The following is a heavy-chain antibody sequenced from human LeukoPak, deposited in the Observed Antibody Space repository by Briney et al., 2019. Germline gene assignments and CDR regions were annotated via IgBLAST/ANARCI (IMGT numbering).Heavy chain of an antibody. D-gene: IGHD1-26*01. V-gene: IGHV3-74*01. Sequence: GGSLRLSCAASGFTFSTYWIHWVRQAPGKGLVWVSRINSDGSSTSYADSVKGRFTISRDNAKNSLYLQMDSLRAEDTAVYYCARDSGSSNANPDYFDYWGQGTLVTVSS. J-gene: IGHJ4*02. CDR1: GFTFSTYW. CDR2: INSDGSST. CDR3: ARDSGSSNANPDYFDY.